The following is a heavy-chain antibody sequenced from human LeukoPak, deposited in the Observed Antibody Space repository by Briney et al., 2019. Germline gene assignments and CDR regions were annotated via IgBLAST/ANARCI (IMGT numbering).Heavy chain of an antibody. Sequence: SGGSLRLSCVGSRFTISKYWMHWVRQAPGTGVVWVSRIHPDGSITTYADSVKGRFTISRDNAENTLYLQMNSLRAEDTGVYYCAPQQAYSPYNWFDPWGQGTLVTVSS. J-gene: IGHJ5*02. D-gene: IGHD5-12*01. CDR1: RFTISKYW. CDR2: IHPDGSIT. CDR3: APQQAYSPYNWFDP. V-gene: IGHV3-74*03.